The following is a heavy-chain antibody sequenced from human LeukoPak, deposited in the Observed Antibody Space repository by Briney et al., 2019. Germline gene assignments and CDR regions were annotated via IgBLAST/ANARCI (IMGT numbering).Heavy chain of an antibody. CDR3: ARGPSGYHNT. Sequence: PGGSLRLSCAASGLTFSDYHMSWIRQAPGKGLEWLSYISSSGTTRYYTDSVKGRFTISRDNSKNTLYLQMNSLRAEDTAVYYCARGPSGYHNTGGQGTLVTVSS. D-gene: IGHD5-12*01. CDR2: ISSSGTTR. J-gene: IGHJ4*02. V-gene: IGHV3-11*04. CDR1: GLTFSDYH.